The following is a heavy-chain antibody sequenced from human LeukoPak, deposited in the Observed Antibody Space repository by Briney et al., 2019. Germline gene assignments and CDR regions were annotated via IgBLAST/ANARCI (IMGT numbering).Heavy chain of an antibody. Sequence: SQTLSLTCTVSGGSISSGSYYWSWIRQPAGKGLEWIGRIYTSGSTNYNPSLKSRVAISVDRSKNQFSLKLSSVTAADTAVYYCARAHGDPFFDYWGQGTLVTVSS. V-gene: IGHV4-61*02. D-gene: IGHD4-17*01. CDR3: ARAHGDPFFDY. J-gene: IGHJ4*02. CDR1: GGSISSGSYY. CDR2: IYTSGST.